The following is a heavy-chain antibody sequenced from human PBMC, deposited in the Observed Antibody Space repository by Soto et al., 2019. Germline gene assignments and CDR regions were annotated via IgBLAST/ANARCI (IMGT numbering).Heavy chain of an antibody. D-gene: IGHD1-7*01. Sequence: SQTLSLTCVISGDSVSSNRAAWNWIRQSPSRGLEWLGRTYYRSKWYYDYVVSVKSRITINADTSKNQFSLQLNSVTPDDTAVYYCAKVWVAHNWNYFHYYGMDVWGQGTTVTVSS. CDR2: TYYRSKWYY. CDR3: AKVWVAHNWNYFHYYGMDV. J-gene: IGHJ6*02. V-gene: IGHV6-1*01. CDR1: GDSVSSNRAA.